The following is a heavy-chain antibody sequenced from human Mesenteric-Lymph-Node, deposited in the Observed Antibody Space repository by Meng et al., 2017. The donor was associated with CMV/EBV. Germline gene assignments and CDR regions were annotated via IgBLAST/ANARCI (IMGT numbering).Heavy chain of an antibody. D-gene: IGHD3-3*01. CDR1: GFTFSSYW. V-gene: IGHV3-7*01. CDR2: IKQDGSEK. J-gene: IGHJ4*02. Sequence: GESLKISCAASGFTFSSYWMSWVRQAPGKGLEWVANIKQDGSEKYYVDSVKGRFTISRDNAKNSLYLQMNSLRAEDTAVYYCARDHRVSYDFWSGPTNYFDYWGQGTLVTVSS. CDR3: ARDHRVSYDFWSGPTNYFDY.